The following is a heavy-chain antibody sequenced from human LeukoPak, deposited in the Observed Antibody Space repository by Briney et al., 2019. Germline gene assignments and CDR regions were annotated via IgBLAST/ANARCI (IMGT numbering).Heavy chain of an antibody. J-gene: IGHJ6*03. Sequence: ASVKVSCKASGYSFTGYYIHWVRQAPGQGLEWMGWINPNSGGTKYAQKFQGRVTMTRDTSISTAYMELSRLRSDDTAVYYCARVHIVVVTAYPSYYYYYMDVWGKGTTVTVSS. CDR3: ARVHIVVVTAYPSYYYYYMDV. V-gene: IGHV1-2*02. D-gene: IGHD2-21*02. CDR1: GYSFTGYY. CDR2: INPNSGGT.